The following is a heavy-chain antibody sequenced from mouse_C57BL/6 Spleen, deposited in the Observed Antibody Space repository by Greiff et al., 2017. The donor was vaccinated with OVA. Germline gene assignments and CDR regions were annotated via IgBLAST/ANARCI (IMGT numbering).Heavy chain of an antibody. D-gene: IGHD2-3*01. Sequence: EVKLVESGGGLVQPGGSLKLSCAASGFTFSDAWMDWVRQSPEKGLEWVAEIRNKANNHATYYAESVKGRFTISRDDSKSSVYLQMNSLRAEDTGIYYCTRRDGYLFDYWGQGTTLTVSS. CDR2: IRNKANNHAT. V-gene: IGHV6-6*01. J-gene: IGHJ2*01. CDR1: GFTFSDAW. CDR3: TRRDGYLFDY.